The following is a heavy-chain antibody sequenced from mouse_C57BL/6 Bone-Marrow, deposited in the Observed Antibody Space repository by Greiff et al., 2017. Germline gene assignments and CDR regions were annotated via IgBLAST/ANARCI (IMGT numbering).Heavy chain of an antibody. CDR2: INPDSSTI. CDR1: GIAFSSYW. V-gene: IGHV4-1*01. D-gene: IGHD2-4*01. CDR3: ASLRLRGFAY. J-gene: IGHJ3*01. Sequence: EVQLLQSGGGLVQPGGSLKLSCAASGIAFSSYWMCWVRRAPGKGLEWIGEINPDSSTINYAPALKDKFIISRDNAKNTLYLQMSTVRSEDTALYYCASLRLRGFAYWGQGTLVTVSA.